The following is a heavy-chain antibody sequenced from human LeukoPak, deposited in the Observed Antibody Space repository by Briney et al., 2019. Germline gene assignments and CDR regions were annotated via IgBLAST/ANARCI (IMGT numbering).Heavy chain of an antibody. D-gene: IGHD3-3*01. CDR2: ISYSGTT. J-gene: IGHJ4*02. CDR3: ARRPDFWSGYYNFDC. CDR1: GGSISSTIYY. Sequence: SETLSLTCTLPGGSISSTIYYWGWIRQPPGKGLEWHGCISYSGTTYYHTSLKSRVTISVETSKNQFSLKLNSVTAATPPVYYWARRPDFWSGYYNFDCWGQGTLVTVS. V-gene: IGHV4-39*07.